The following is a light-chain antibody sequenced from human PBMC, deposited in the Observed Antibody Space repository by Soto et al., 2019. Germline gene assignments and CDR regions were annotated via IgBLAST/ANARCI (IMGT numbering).Light chain of an antibody. Sequence: QSALTQPASVSGSPGQSITISCTGTSSDIGDYTYVSWYQQHPGKAPKVMIYGVSNRPSGVSNRFSGSKSGNTASLTISGLRAEDEADYYCSSYTSSNTWVFGGGTKLTVL. J-gene: IGLJ3*02. CDR3: SSYTSSNTWV. V-gene: IGLV2-14*01. CDR1: SSDIGDYTY. CDR2: GVS.